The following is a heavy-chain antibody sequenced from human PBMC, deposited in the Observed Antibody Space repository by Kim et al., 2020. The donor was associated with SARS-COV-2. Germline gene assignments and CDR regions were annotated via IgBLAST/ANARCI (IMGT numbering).Heavy chain of an antibody. D-gene: IGHD5-12*01. J-gene: IGHJ4*02. CDR1: GFTFSSYS. Sequence: GGSLRLSCAASGFTFSSYSMNWVRQAPGKGLEWVSSISSSSSYIYYADSVKGRFTISRDNAKNSLYLQMNSLRAEDTAVYYCARDRHIVATTGGYGGQGTLVTVSS. CDR3: ARDRHIVATTGGY. V-gene: IGHV3-21*01. CDR2: ISSSSSYI.